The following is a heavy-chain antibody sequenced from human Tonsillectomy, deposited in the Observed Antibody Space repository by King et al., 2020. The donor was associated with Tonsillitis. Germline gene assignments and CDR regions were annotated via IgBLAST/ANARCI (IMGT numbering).Heavy chain of an antibody. CDR3: ARGWREGFDP. Sequence: VQLVESGGGLVQPGGSLRLSCADSGFTFRTYWIHWIRQPPGRGLVWVARINPKSTTTTYADSVKGRHTIFRDNAKNTAYLQMDSLRADDTAVYYCARGWREGFDPWGQGTLVTVSS. D-gene: IGHD2-15*01. CDR2: INPKSTTT. V-gene: IGHV3-74*01. CDR1: GFTFRTYW. J-gene: IGHJ5*02.